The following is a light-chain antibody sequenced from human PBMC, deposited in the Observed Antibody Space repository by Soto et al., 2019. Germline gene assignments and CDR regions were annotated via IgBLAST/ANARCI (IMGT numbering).Light chain of an antibody. CDR2: RND. CDR1: SSNIGSNY. J-gene: IGLJ1*01. CDR3: ATWDESLSGPYV. Sequence: QSVLTQPPSASGTPGQRVTISCSGSSSNIGSNYVYCYQQLPGTAPKLLMYRNDQRPSGVPDRFSGSKASTSASLAISGLRSEDEADYYCATWDESLSGPYVFGTGTKVTVL. V-gene: IGLV1-47*01.